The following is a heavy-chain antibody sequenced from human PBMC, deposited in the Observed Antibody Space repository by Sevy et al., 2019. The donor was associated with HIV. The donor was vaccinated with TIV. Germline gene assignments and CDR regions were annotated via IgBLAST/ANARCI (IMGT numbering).Heavy chain of an antibody. Sequence: GGSLRLSCAASGFTFSSYAMHWVRQAPGKGLEWVAVISYDGSNKYYADSVKGRLTISRDNSKNTLYLQMNSLRAEDTAVYYCAGRTDCSGGSCSSSYYYGMDVWGQGTTVTVSS. CDR3: AGRTDCSGGSCSSSYYYGMDV. D-gene: IGHD2-15*01. CDR1: GFTFSSYA. CDR2: ISYDGSNK. J-gene: IGHJ6*02. V-gene: IGHV3-30*04.